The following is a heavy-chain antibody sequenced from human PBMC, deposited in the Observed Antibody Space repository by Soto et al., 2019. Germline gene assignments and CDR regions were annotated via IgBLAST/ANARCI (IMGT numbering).Heavy chain of an antibody. CDR1: GFTFSSYS. CDR2: ISSSSSYI. D-gene: IGHD1-26*01. V-gene: IGHV3-21*01. CDR3: ARAGTGSYQYYNAMDV. J-gene: IGHJ6*02. Sequence: EVQLVESGGGLVKPGGSLRLSCAASGFTFSSYSMNWVRQAPGKGLEWVSSISSSSSYIYYADSVKGRFTISRDNAKNSLYLQMNSLRAEDTAVYYCARAGTGSYQYYNAMDVWGQGTTVTVSS.